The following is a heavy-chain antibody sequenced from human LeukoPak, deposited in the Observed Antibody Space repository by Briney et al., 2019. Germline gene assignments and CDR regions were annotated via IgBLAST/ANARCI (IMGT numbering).Heavy chain of an antibody. D-gene: IGHD2-15*01. CDR1: GFSFSLYA. CDR3: ARTPEFCSGGSCYSEGYFDY. Sequence: PGGSLRLSCAASGFSFSLYAMHWVRQAPGEGLEYGSAISRKGGSTYYAHSVKGRFTISRDNSQNTLYLQMGSLRAEDMAVYYCARTPEFCSGGSCYSEGYFDYWGQGTLVTVSS. V-gene: IGHV3-64*01. J-gene: IGHJ4*02. CDR2: ISRKGGST.